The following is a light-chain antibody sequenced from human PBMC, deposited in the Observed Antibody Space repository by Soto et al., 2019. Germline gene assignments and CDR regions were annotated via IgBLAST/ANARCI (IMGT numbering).Light chain of an antibody. J-gene: IGKJ1*01. CDR3: KQSYSTPRT. Sequence: DIQITQSPSSLSAYVGDTVDITCGAGQSISSYLNWYQQKPGKAPKLLIYAASSLQSGVPSRFSGSGSGTDFTLTISSLQPEDFTTYYCKQSYSTPRTFGQGTNVDIK. CDR2: AAS. CDR1: QSISSY. V-gene: IGKV1-39*01.